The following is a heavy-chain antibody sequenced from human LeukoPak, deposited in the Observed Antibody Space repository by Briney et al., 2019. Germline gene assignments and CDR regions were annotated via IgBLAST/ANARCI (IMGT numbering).Heavy chain of an antibody. V-gene: IGHV4-39*07. CDR1: GGSISSSSYY. D-gene: IGHD5-18*01. CDR2: IYYSGST. CDR3: VRDPSGYSYGHFDY. J-gene: IGHJ4*02. Sequence: PSETLSLTCTVSGGSISSSSYYWGWIRQPPGKGLEWIGSIYYSGSTYYNPSLKSRVTISVDTSKNQFSLKLSSVTAADTAVYYCVRDPSGYSYGHFDYWGQGTLVTVSS.